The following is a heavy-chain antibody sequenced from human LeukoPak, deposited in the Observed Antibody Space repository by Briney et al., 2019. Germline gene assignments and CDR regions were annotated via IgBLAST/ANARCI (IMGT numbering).Heavy chain of an antibody. CDR2: ISYDGSNK. Sequence: PGRSLRLSCAASGFTFSSYGMHWVRQAPGKGLEWVAVISYDGSNKYYADSVKGRFTISRDNSKNTLYLQMNSLRAEDTAVYYCAKLVYSELSYNIVGATDDAFDIWGQGTMVTVSS. V-gene: IGHV3-30*18. CDR3: AKLVYSELSYNIVGATDDAFDI. CDR1: GFTFSSYG. J-gene: IGHJ3*02. D-gene: IGHD1-26*01.